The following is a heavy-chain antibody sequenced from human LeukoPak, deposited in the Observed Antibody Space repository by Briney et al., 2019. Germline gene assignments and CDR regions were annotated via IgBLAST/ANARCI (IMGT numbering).Heavy chain of an antibody. CDR2: IYYSGST. Sequence: PSETLSLTCTVSGGSISSYYWSWIRQPPGKGLEWIGYIYYSGSTNYNPSLKSRVTISVDTSKNQFPLKLSSVTAADTAVYYCARAVIKMATPFDYWGQGTLVTVSS. D-gene: IGHD5-24*01. CDR1: GGSISSYY. V-gene: IGHV4-59*01. CDR3: ARAVIKMATPFDY. J-gene: IGHJ4*02.